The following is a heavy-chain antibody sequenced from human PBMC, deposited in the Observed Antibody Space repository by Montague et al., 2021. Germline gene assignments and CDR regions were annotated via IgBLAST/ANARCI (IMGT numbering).Heavy chain of an antibody. Sequence: CAISGDSVADNNAAWNWNRESSSRGLEWLGRTYYRSTWYTDYAVSVKGRIAINPDTSKNQFSLQLNSVTPEDTAVYYCAREGVGDLLFSFDSWGQGTLVTVSS. V-gene: IGHV6-1*01. D-gene: IGHD3-10*01. CDR3: AREGVGDLLFSFDS. J-gene: IGHJ4*02. CDR2: TYYRSTWYT. CDR1: GDSVADNNAA.